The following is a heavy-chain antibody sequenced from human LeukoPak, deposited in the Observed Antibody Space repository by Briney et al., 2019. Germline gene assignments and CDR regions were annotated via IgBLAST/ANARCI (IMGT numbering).Heavy chain of an antibody. CDR2: MNPNSGNT. Sequence: ASVKVSCKASGYTFTSYDINWVRQATGQGLEWMGWMNPNSGNTGYAQKFQGRVTMTRNTSISTAYMELSSLRSEDTAVYYCARAKEDGLVRDIWSQGTMVTVSS. CDR1: GYTFTSYD. D-gene: IGHD5-24*01. CDR3: ARAKEDGLVRDI. V-gene: IGHV1-8*01. J-gene: IGHJ3*02.